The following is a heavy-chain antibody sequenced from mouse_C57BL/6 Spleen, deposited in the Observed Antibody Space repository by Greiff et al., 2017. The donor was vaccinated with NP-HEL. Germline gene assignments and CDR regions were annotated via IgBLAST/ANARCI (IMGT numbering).Heavy chain of an antibody. D-gene: IGHD4-1*02. J-gene: IGHJ4*01. Sequence: EVKLMESGGGLVKPGGSLKLSCAASGFTFSDYGMHWVRQAPEKGLEWVAYISSGSRTIYYADTVKGRFTISRDNAKNTLCLQMNSLRSEDTAMYYCARPTHYYAMDYWGQGTSVTVSS. CDR1: GFTFSDYG. CDR2: ISSGSRTI. CDR3: ARPTHYYAMDY. V-gene: IGHV5-17*01.